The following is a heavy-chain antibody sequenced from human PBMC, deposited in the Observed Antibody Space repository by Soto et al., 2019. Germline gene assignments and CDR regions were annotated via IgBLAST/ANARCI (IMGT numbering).Heavy chain of an antibody. D-gene: IGHD3-10*01. CDR2: IKQGGSEK. CDR3: ARDRWYYGSGSYYYYGMDV. CDR1: GFTFSNYW. J-gene: IGHJ6*02. Sequence: SLRLSCAASGFTFSNYWMNWVRQAPGKGPEWVANIKQGGSEKNYVDSVKGRFTISRDNAKNSLYLQMSSLRVEDTAVYYCARDRWYYGSGSYYYYGMDVWGQGTTVTVSS. V-gene: IGHV3-7*05.